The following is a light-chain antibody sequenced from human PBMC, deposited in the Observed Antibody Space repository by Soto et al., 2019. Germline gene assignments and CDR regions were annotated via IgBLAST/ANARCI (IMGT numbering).Light chain of an antibody. J-gene: IGKJ5*01. V-gene: IGKV3-15*01. CDR2: GES. CDR1: QSFSSN. CDR3: QQYNNWPRT. Sequence: VMTQSPATLSVSPGERATLSCRASQSFSSNLAWYQQKPGQAPRLLIYGESTRATGVPDRFSGSGSGTELNLTISRLQSEDFAVYYCQQYNNWPRTCGQGTRLEIK.